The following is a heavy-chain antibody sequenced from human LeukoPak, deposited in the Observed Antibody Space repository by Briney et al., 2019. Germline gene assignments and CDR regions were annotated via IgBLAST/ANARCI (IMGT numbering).Heavy chain of an antibody. CDR2: IYYSGST. J-gene: IGHJ4*02. CDR3: ARSYAGNSAFDY. CDR1: GGSISIYY. D-gene: IGHD4-23*01. Sequence: SETLSLTCTVSGGSISIYYWSWIRQPPGKGLEWIGYIYYSGSTNYDPSLKSRVTISVDTSKNQFSLKLSSVTAADTAVYYCARSYAGNSAFDYWGQGTLVTVSS. V-gene: IGHV4-59*01.